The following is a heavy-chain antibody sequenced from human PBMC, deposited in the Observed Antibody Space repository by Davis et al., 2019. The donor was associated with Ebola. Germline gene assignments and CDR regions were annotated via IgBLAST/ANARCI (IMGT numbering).Heavy chain of an antibody. J-gene: IGHJ4*02. Sequence: SVKVSCKAVGGTLTSYAMTWVRQAPGQGLEWMAGIIPVFRTANYAQKFQGRVTITADKSTSTAYMELSSLRSEDTAVYYCARDYYGATVAGADYWGQGTLVTVSS. CDR3: ARDYYGATVAGADY. CDR1: GGTLTSYA. V-gene: IGHV1-69*06. CDR2: IIPVFRTA. D-gene: IGHD4-17*01.